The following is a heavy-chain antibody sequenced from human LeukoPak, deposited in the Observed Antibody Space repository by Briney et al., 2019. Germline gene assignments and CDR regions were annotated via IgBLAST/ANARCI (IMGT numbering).Heavy chain of an antibody. J-gene: IGHJ4*02. V-gene: IGHV3-7*05. CDR3: ARDGGTAGEFNY. Sequence: GGSLRLSCAASGFTFSRYWMTWVGPATGKGLEWVANIKQDGSEKYYVDSVKGRFTISRDNAKKSLYLQMNSLRAEDTAVYYCARDGGTAGEFNYWGQGTLVTVSS. CDR2: IKQDGSEK. D-gene: IGHD2-15*01. CDR1: GFTFSRYW.